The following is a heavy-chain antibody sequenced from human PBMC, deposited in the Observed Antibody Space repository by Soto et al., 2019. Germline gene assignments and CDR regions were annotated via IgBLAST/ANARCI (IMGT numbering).Heavy chain of an antibody. CDR3: AKGAYYDSSGYYTFFY. Sequence: GGSLRLSCAASGFTFSSYAMSWVRQAPGKGLEWVSAISGSGGSTYYADSVKGRFTISRDNSKNTLYLQMNSLRAEDTAVYYCAKGAYYDSSGYYTFFYWGQGTLVTVSS. J-gene: IGHJ4*02. D-gene: IGHD3-22*01. CDR2: ISGSGGST. V-gene: IGHV3-23*01. CDR1: GFTFSSYA.